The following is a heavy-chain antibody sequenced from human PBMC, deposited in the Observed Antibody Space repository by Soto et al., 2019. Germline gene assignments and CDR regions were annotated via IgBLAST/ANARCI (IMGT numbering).Heavy chain of an antibody. CDR1: GGSISSSSYY. V-gene: IGHV4-39*01. J-gene: IGHJ5*02. CDR3: ARQLVGATKGWFDP. CDR2: IYYSGST. Sequence: QLQLQESGPGLVKPSETLSLTCTVSGGSISSSSYYWGLIRQPPGKGLEWIGSIYYSGSTYYNPSLKSRVTISVDTSKNQFSLKLSSVTAADTAVYYCARQLVGATKGWFDPWGQGTLVTVSS. D-gene: IGHD1-26*01.